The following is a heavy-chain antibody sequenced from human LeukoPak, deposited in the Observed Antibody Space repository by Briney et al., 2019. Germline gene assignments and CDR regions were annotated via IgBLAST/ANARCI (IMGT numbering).Heavy chain of an antibody. D-gene: IGHD6-13*01. CDR1: GGSISSSSYY. Sequence: SETLSLTCTVSGGSISSSSYYWGWIRQPPGKGLEWIGSIYYSGSTYYNPSLKSRVTISVDTSKNQFSLKLSSVTAADTAVYYCARDTRTGYSSSWYRQNWFDPWGQGTLVTVSS. J-gene: IGHJ5*02. CDR3: ARDTRTGYSSSWYRQNWFDP. CDR2: IYYSGST. V-gene: IGHV4-39*07.